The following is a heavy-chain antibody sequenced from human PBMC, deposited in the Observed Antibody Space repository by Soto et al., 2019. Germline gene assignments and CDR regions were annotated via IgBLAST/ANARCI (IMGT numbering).Heavy chain of an antibody. CDR3: ARSVDP. J-gene: IGHJ5*02. V-gene: IGHV4-59*12. CDR2: IYYSGST. Sequence: SETLSLTCTVSGGSISSYYWSWIRQPPGKGLEWIGDIYYSGSTNYNPSLKSRVIISVDTSKNQFSLKLSSVTAADTAVYYCARSVDPWGQGTLVTVSS. CDR1: GGSISSYY.